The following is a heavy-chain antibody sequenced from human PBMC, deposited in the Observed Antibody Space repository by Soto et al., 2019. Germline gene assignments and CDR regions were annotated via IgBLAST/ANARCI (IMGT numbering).Heavy chain of an antibody. CDR1: GFTFSSYG. CDR3: AKDQYYYGSGGTYYGMDV. V-gene: IGHV3-30*18. CDR2: ISYDGSNK. D-gene: IGHD3-10*01. J-gene: IGHJ6*02. Sequence: QVQLVESGGGVVQPGRSLRLSCAASGFTFSSYGMHWVRKAPGKGLEWVAVISYDGSNKYYADSVKGRFTISRENSKNTLYLQMNSLRAEDTAVYYCAKDQYYYGSGGTYYGMDVWGQGTTVTVSS.